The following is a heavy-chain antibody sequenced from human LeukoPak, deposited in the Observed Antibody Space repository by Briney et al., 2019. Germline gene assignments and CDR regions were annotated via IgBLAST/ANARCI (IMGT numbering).Heavy chain of an antibody. J-gene: IGHJ2*01. Sequence: SETLSLTCTVSGGSISSRNYYWGWIRQPPGKGLEWIGSIYYSGTTYYNPSLKSRVTISLDMSKNQFSLKVSSVTAADTAVYYCARSPRETIFGVVIIDWYFDLWGRGTLVTVSS. CDR3: ARSPRETIFGVVIIDWYFDL. CDR2: IYYSGTT. D-gene: IGHD3-3*01. CDR1: GGSISSRNYY. V-gene: IGHV4-39*01.